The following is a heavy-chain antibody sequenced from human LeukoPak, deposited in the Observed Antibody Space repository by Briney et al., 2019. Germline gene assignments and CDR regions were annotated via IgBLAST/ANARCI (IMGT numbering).Heavy chain of an antibody. CDR2: ISSNGGST. CDR3: AKDLYCSSTSCEKSLFDY. J-gene: IGHJ4*02. Sequence: PGGSLRLSCAASGFTFSSYAMHWVRQAPGKGLEYVSAISSNGGSTYYANSVKGRFTISRDNSKNTLYLQMGSLRAEDMAVYYCAKDLYCSSTSCEKSLFDYWGQGTLVTVSS. V-gene: IGHV3-64*01. CDR1: GFTFSSYA. D-gene: IGHD2-2*01.